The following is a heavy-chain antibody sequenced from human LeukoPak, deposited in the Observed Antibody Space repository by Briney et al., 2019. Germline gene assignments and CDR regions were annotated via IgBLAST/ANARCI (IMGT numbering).Heavy chain of an antibody. Sequence: ASETLSLTCTVSGGSISSGGYYWSWIRQHPGKGLEWIGYIYYSGSTYYNPSLKSRVTISVDTSKNQFSLKLSSVTAADTAVYYCARVPRNPDYGDYEYWGQGTLVTVSS. CDR2: IYYSGST. CDR1: GGSISSGGYY. V-gene: IGHV4-31*03. CDR3: ARVPRNPDYGDYEY. J-gene: IGHJ4*02. D-gene: IGHD4-17*01.